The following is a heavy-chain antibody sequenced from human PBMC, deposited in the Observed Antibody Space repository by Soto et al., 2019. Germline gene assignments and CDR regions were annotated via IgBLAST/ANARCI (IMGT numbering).Heavy chain of an antibody. Sequence: QVQLVQSGAEVKKPGASVTVSCTAPAYAFTDYYIHWVRQAPGQGPEWMGWINPQSGVTKSAQKFQGRVTMTRDTSISTAYMDLNRLESDDTAVYYCARATKVFGGWFDPWGQGTLVTVSS. J-gene: IGHJ5*02. D-gene: IGHD3-10*02. CDR2: INPQSGVT. CDR3: ARATKVFGGWFDP. CDR1: AYAFTDYY. V-gene: IGHV1-2*02.